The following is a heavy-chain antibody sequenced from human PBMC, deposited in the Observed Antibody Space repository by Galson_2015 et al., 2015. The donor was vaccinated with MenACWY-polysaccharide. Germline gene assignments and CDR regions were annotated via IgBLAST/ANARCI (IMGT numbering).Heavy chain of an antibody. J-gene: IGHJ6*02. Sequence: SLRLSCAASGFTFSSYGMHWVRQAPGKGLEWVAVISYDGSNKYYADSVKGRFTISRDNSKNTLYLQMNSLRAEDTAVYYCAKRGDIVVVPAAMGYYYGMDVWGQGTTVTVSS. CDR2: ISYDGSNK. V-gene: IGHV3-30*18. CDR3: AKRGDIVVVPAAMGYYYGMDV. CDR1: GFTFSSYG. D-gene: IGHD2-2*01.